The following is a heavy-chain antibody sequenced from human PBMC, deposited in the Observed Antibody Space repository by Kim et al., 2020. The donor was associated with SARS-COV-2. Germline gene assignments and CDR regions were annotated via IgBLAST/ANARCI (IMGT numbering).Heavy chain of an antibody. CDR3: ARGNHIEMATIAWFDP. J-gene: IGHJ5*02. CDR1: GGTFSSYA. CDR2: IIPIFGTA. Sequence: SVKVSCKASGGTFSSYAISWVRQAPGQGLEWMGGIIPIFGTANYAQKFQGRVTITADESTSTAYMELSSLRSEDTAVYYCARGNHIEMATIAWFDPWGQGTLVTVSS. V-gene: IGHV1-69*13. D-gene: IGHD5-12*01.